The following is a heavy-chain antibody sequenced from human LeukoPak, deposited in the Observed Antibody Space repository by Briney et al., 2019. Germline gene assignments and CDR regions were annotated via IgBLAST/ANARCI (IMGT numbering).Heavy chain of an antibody. J-gene: IGHJ6*04. CDR2: ISWNSGSI. V-gene: IGHV3-9*01. Sequence: GRSLRLSCAASGFTFDDYAMHWVRQAPGKGLEWVSGISWNSGSIGYADSVKGRITISRDNAKNSLYLQMNSLRAEDTALYYCAKDPMDVWGKGTTVTVSS. CDR3: AKDPMDV. CDR1: GFTFDDYA.